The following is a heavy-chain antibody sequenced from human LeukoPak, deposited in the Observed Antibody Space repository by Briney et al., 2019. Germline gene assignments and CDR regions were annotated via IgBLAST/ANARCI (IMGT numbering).Heavy chain of an antibody. D-gene: IGHD3-9*01. CDR3: ARGGIPQPERPTGFDY. V-gene: IGHV6-1*01. Sequence: SQTLSLTCAISGDSVSSNSAAWNWIRQSPSRGLEWLGRTYYRSKWYNDYAVSVKSRITINPDTSKNQFSLQLNSVTPEDTAVYYCARGGIPQPERPTGFDYWGQGTLVTVSS. CDR2: TYYRSKWYN. CDR1: GDSVSSNSAA. J-gene: IGHJ4*02.